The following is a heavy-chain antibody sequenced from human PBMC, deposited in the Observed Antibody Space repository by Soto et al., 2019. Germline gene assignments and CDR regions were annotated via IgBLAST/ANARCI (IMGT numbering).Heavy chain of an antibody. V-gene: IGHV1-18*01. Sequence: ASVKVSCKASGYTFTSYGISWVRQAPGQGIEWMGWISAYNGNTNYAQKLQGRVTMTTDTSTSTAYMELRSLRSDDTAVYYCARDLGSAMVRGVIITADYWGQGTLVTVSS. J-gene: IGHJ4*02. CDR1: GYTFTSYG. D-gene: IGHD3-10*01. CDR3: ARDLGSAMVRGVIITADY. CDR2: ISAYNGNT.